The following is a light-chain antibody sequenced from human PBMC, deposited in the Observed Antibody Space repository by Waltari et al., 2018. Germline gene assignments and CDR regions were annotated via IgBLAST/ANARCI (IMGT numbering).Light chain of an antibody. V-gene: IGLV2-23*01. CDR1: SSDVGSYNL. J-gene: IGLJ3*02. CDR3: CSYAGSSIWV. Sequence: QSALTQPASVSGSPGQSITISCTGNSSDVGSYNLVSWYQPHPGKAPKLMIYEDSKRPSGVSNLFSGSKSGNTASLTISGLQAEDEANYYCCSYAGSSIWVFGGGTELTVL. CDR2: EDS.